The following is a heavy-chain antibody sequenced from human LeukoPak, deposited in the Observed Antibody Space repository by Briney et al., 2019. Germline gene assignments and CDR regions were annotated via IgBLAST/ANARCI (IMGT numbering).Heavy chain of an antibody. J-gene: IGHJ6*02. CDR1: GFTFSSYG. Sequence: PGGSLRLSCAASGFTFSSYGMHWVRQAPGKGLEWVAVISYDGSNKYYADSVKGRFTISRDNSKNTLYLQLNSLRAEDTAVYYCASYLTSIPSGMDVWAKGPRSPSP. D-gene: IGHD2/OR15-2a*01. CDR2: ISYDGSNK. V-gene: IGHV3-30*03. CDR3: ASYLTSIPSGMDV.